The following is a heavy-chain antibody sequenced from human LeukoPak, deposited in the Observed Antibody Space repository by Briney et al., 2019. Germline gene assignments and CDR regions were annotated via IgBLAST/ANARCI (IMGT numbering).Heavy chain of an antibody. CDR1: GGSISSSSYY. V-gene: IGHV4-39*01. Sequence: SETLSLTCTVSGGSISSSSYYWGWIRQPPGKGLEWIGSIYYSGSTYYNPSLKSRVTISVDTSKNQFSLKLSSVTAADTAVYYCASAYGSGSYYEGAPNWFDPWGQGTLVTVSS. CDR3: ASAYGSGSYYEGAPNWFDP. D-gene: IGHD3-10*01. J-gene: IGHJ5*02. CDR2: IYYSGST.